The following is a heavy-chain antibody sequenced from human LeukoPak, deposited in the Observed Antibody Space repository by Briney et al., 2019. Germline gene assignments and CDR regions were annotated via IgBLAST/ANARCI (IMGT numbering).Heavy chain of an antibody. Sequence: SETLSLTCTVSGGSISSHYWSWIRRPPGKGLEWIGYIYYSGSTNYNPSLKSRVTISVDTSKNQFSLKLSSVTAADTAVYYCARIQRYFDHDYWGQGTLVTVSS. J-gene: IGHJ4*02. D-gene: IGHD3-9*01. CDR3: ARIQRYFDHDY. CDR1: GGSISSHY. V-gene: IGHV4-59*11. CDR2: IYYSGST.